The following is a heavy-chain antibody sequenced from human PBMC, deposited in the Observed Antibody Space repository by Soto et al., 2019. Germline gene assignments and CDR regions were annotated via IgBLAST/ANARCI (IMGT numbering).Heavy chain of an antibody. CDR3: AKGNNTNVGWPYYFES. CDR2: SSPRGDTI. J-gene: IGHJ4*02. CDR1: GFSLANYP. D-gene: IGHD6-19*01. V-gene: IGHV3-48*02. Sequence: XVSLRLSCVASGFSLANYPMNWVRKTPGEGLEWISYSSPRGDTIYYADSVEGRFTISRDNARNSLSLHMSSLRDEDSALYYCAKGNNTNVGWPYYFESWGQGVPVTVSS.